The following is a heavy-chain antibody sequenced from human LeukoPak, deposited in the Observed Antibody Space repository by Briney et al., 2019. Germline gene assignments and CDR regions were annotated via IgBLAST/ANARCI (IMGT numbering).Heavy chain of an antibody. CDR1: GFTFSNYA. Sequence: GGSLRLSCAACGFTFSNYAMTWVRQAPGKGLEGVSVTSGSGGSTYYGDSVKGRFTISRDNSKNTLYMQMNSLRAEDTAVYYCAKGRGYNYWDGFDIWGQGTMVTVSS. CDR3: AKGRGYNYWDGFDI. D-gene: IGHD5-24*01. J-gene: IGHJ3*02. CDR2: TSGSGGST. V-gene: IGHV3-23*01.